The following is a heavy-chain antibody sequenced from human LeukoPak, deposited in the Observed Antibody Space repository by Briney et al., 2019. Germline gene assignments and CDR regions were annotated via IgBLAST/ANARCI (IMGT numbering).Heavy chain of an antibody. Sequence: XGSLRLSCAASGFSLGSFAMSWVRQAPGKGLEWVSTISGGSGKTYYADSVKGRFTISRDNSKNTLYLQMNSLRAEDTAVYYCAKEASSSLGYYYGMDVWGQGTTVTVSS. J-gene: IGHJ6*02. CDR1: GFSLGSFA. V-gene: IGHV3-23*01. D-gene: IGHD3-3*01. CDR2: ISGGSGKT. CDR3: AKEASSSLGYYYGMDV.